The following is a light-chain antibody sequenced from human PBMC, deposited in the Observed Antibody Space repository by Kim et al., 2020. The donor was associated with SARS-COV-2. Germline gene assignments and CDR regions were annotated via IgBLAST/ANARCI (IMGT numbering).Light chain of an antibody. J-gene: IGLJ2*01. CDR1: SNNVGNQG. CDR2: RNN. V-gene: IGLV10-54*01. CDR3: SAWDSSLSAVV. Sequence: QAWLTQPPSVSKGLRQTATLTCTGNSNNVGNQGAAWLQQHQGHPPKLLSYRNNNRPSGISERLSASRSGNTASLTITGLQPEDEADYYCSAWDSSLSAVVFGGGTQLTVL.